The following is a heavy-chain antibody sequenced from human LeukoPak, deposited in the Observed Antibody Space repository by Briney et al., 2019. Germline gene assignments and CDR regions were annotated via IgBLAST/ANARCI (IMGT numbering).Heavy chain of an antibody. CDR2: ISGSSSTI. CDR3: ARLVGATAYYYYGMDV. V-gene: IGHV3-48*04. CDR1: EFTFSSYS. Sequence: PGGSLRLSCAASEFTFSSYSMNWVRQAPGKGLKWVSYISGSSSTIYYADSVKGRFTISRDNAKNSLYLQMNSLRAEDTAVYYCARLVGATAYYYYGMDVWGQGTTVTVSS. J-gene: IGHJ6*02. D-gene: IGHD1-26*01.